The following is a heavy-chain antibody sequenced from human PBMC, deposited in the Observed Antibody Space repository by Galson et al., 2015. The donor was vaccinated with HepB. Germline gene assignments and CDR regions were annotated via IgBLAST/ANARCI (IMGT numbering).Heavy chain of an antibody. Sequence: SVKVSCKASGYTFTSYDINWVRQAPGQGLEWVGGMYPNSGNTGYAQKFQGRVTMTRNTSMSTAYMELSSLRSEDTAVYYCARDMVVEAIAAACGMDVWGQGTTVTVSS. J-gene: IGHJ6*02. CDR2: MYPNSGNT. CDR3: ARDMVVEAIAAACGMDV. CDR1: GYTFTSYD. D-gene: IGHD6-13*01. V-gene: IGHV1-8*01.